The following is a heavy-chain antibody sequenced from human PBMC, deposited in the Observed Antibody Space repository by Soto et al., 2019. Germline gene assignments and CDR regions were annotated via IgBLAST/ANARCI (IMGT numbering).Heavy chain of an antibody. J-gene: IGHJ6*01. CDR1: GFTFNTYA. CDR3: ARDRKVDGYYSSGVDV. D-gene: IGHD2-15*01. CDR2: ISSSNSYI. V-gene: IGHV3-21*01. Sequence: EVQLVESGGGLVKPGGSLRLSCAASGFTFNTYAMNWVRQAPGRGLEWVSCISSSNSYIYYADSVRGRFTISRDNAKNSLYRQMNSLRADDTAVYYCARDRKVDGYYSSGVDVLGQGTTVTVSS.